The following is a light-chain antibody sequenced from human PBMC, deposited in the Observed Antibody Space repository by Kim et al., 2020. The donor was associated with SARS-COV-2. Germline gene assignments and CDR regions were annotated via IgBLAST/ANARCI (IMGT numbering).Light chain of an antibody. V-gene: IGLV2-11*03. CDR1: SSVIGGYDW. Sequence: QSVTISCPGSSSVIGGYDWVSWYQQYPGKAPKLLISDVTERPSGVPDRFSASKSGNTASLTISGLQAEDEADYYCSSYAGNYIRVFGGVTQLTVL. J-gene: IGLJ3*02. CDR3: SSYAGNYIRV. CDR2: DVT.